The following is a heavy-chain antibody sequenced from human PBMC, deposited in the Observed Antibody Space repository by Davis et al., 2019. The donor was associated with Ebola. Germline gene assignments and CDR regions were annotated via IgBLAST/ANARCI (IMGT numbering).Heavy chain of an antibody. CDR3: ARLRYGALGY. Sequence: PSETLSLTCTVSGGSISSYYWSWIRQPPGKGLEWIGEINHSGSTNYNPTLKSRVTISVDTSKNQFSLKLSSVTAADTAVYYCARLRYGALGYWGQGTLVTVSS. D-gene: IGHD4-17*01. V-gene: IGHV4-34*01. CDR2: INHSGST. J-gene: IGHJ4*02. CDR1: GGSISSYY.